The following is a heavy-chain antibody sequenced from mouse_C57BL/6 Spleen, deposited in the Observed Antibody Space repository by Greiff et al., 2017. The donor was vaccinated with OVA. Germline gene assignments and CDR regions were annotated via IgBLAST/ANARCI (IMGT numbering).Heavy chain of an antibody. Sequence: EVQVVESGGGLVQPGGSMKLSCVASGFTFSNYWMNWVRQSPEKGLEWVAQIRLKSDNYATHYAESVKGRFTISRDDSKSSVYLQMNNLRAEDTGIYYCTAGGYFYWGQGTTLTVSS. CDR2: IRLKSDNYAT. D-gene: IGHD2-3*01. V-gene: IGHV6-3*01. CDR1: GFTFSNYW. J-gene: IGHJ2*01. CDR3: TAGGYFY.